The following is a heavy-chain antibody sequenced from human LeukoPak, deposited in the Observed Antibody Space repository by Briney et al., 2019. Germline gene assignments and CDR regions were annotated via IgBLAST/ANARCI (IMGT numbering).Heavy chain of an antibody. CDR2: IFYNGST. Sequence: PSQTLSLTCTVSGGSINIGGYYWNWIRQYPGKGLECIGSIFYNGSTFYNLSLRSRVTISINTSKNQFSLKLSSVSAADTAVYYCARAQQTRYSGRYYALDSWGQGTPVSVSS. V-gene: IGHV4-31*03. D-gene: IGHD1-26*01. CDR3: ARAQQTRYSGRYYALDS. J-gene: IGHJ4*02. CDR1: GGSINIGGYY.